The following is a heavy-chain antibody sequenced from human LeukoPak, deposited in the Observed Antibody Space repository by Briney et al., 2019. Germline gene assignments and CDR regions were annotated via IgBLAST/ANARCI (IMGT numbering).Heavy chain of an antibody. Sequence: GGSLRLSCAASGFTFSGSAMHWVRQDSGKGLEWVGHIRSKTNRYATAYAASVKGRFTISRDDSKNMAYLQMNSLRIEDTAVYYCTCSRNIGGEPEDYWGQGTLVTVSS. CDR3: TCSRNIGGEPEDY. CDR1: GFTFSGSA. J-gene: IGHJ4*02. V-gene: IGHV3-73*01. CDR2: IRSKTNRYAT. D-gene: IGHD2/OR15-2a*01.